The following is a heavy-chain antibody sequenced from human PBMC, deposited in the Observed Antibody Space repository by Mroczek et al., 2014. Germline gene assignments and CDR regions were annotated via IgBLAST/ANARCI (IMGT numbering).Heavy chain of an antibody. Sequence: ESGGGLVQPGGSLRLSCAASGFTFSSYSMNWVRQAPGKGLEWVSYISSSSSTIYYADSVKGRFTISRDNAKNSLYLQMNSLRAEDTAVYYCARDGTQEVYDSSGYSPAEYFQHWGQGTLVTVSS. CDR2: ISSSSSTI. CDR3: ARDGTQEVYDSSGYSPAEYFQH. V-gene: IGHV3-48*01. D-gene: IGHD3-22*01. CDR1: GFTFSSYS. J-gene: IGHJ1*01.